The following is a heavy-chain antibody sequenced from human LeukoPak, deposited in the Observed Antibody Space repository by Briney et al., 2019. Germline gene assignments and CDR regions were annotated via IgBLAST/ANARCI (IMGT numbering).Heavy chain of an antibody. V-gene: IGHV1-3*01. CDR3: ARHDSSGWYYFDY. CDR2: INAGNGNT. CDR1: GYTFTSYA. J-gene: IGHJ4*02. Sequence: GASVKVSCKASGYTFTSYAMHWVRQAPGQRLEWMGWINAGNGNTKYSQKFQGRVTITRDTSASTAYMELSSLRSEDTAVYYCARHDSSGWYYFDYWGQGTLVTVSS. D-gene: IGHD6-19*01.